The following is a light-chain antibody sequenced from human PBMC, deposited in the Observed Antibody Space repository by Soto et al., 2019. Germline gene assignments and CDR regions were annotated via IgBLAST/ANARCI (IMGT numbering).Light chain of an antibody. J-gene: IGKJ1*01. CDR3: QQRSNWPWT. Sequence: EIVLTQSPATLSLSPGERGTLSCRASQRISGYLGWYQQKPGQAPRLLIYDASNRATGIPVRFSGSGSGTDYTLTITNLEPEDFAIYYCQQRSNWPWTFGQGTKVDIK. CDR2: DAS. CDR1: QRISGY. V-gene: IGKV3-11*01.